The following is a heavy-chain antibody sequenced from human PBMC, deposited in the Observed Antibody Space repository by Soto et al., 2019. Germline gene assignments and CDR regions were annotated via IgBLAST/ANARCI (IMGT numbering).Heavy chain of an antibody. CDR3: STALFVWLGELLLLGGYYYYMDT. V-gene: IGHV4-34*04. Sequence: QVQLQQWGAGLLKPSETLSLTCAVYGGSFSGYYWSWIRQTPGKGLEWIGEINNSGSTNHNPSLESPANLLVVMPKSEFSGSLIAVPAPDPAVYYRSTALFVWLGELLLLGGYYYYMDTRGKADRLTGSS. CDR2: INNSGST. CDR1: GGSFSGYY. J-gene: IGHJ6*03. D-gene: IGHD3-10*01.